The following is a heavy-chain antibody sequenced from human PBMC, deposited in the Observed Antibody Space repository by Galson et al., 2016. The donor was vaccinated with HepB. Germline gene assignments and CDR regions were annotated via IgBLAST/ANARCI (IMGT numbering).Heavy chain of an antibody. CDR2: INWNGDST. Sequence: SLRLSCAASGLTFEDFSMHWVRRVPGKGLEWVSCINWNGDSTYYADSVKGRFTISRDNKKNSLYLQMDSLRTEDTALYYCAKGVALWYSSGWGERYFQHWGQGTLVTVSS. CDR3: AKGVALWYSSGWGERYFQH. D-gene: IGHD6-19*01. V-gene: IGHV3-43*01. CDR1: GLTFEDFS. J-gene: IGHJ1*01.